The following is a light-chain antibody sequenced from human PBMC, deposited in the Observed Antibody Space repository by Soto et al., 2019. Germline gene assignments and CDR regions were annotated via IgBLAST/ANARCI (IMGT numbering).Light chain of an antibody. CDR3: SSFAGGNSYV. CDR1: SSDVGSYHY. V-gene: IGLV2-8*01. Sequence: QSALTQPPSASGSPGQSVTISCAGSSSDVGSYHYVSWYQQHPGKAPKLLIYEVTKRPSGVPDRLSGSKSGDTASLTVSGLQGEDEADYYCSSFAGGNSYVFGTGTKVTVL. J-gene: IGLJ1*01. CDR2: EVT.